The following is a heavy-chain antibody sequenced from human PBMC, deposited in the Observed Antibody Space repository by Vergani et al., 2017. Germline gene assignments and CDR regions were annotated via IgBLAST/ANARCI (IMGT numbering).Heavy chain of an antibody. CDR2: ISSSGSTI. CDR3: TTEGCSGGSCYSYWYFDL. Sequence: EVQLVESGGGLVQPGGSLRLSCAASGFTFSSYEMNWVRQAPGKGLEWVSYISSSGSTIYYADSVKGRFTISRDNAKNSLYLQMNSLKTEDTAVYYCTTEGCSGGSCYSYWYFDLWGRGTLVTVSS. CDR1: GFTFSSYE. D-gene: IGHD2-15*01. J-gene: IGHJ2*01. V-gene: IGHV3-48*03.